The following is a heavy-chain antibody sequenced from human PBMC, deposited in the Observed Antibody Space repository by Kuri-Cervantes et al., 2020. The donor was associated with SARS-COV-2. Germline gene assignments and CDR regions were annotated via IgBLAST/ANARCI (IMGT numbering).Heavy chain of an antibody. J-gene: IGHJ4*02. CDR1: GFTFSSYG. Sequence: GGSLRLSCAASGFTFSSYGMHWVRQAPGKGLEWVAFIRYDGSNKYYADSVKGRFTISRDNSKSTLYLQMNSLRAEDTAVYYCAKFYRDIVVVPAARGFYFDYWGQGTLVTVSS. V-gene: IGHV3-30*02. CDR3: AKFYRDIVVVPAARGFYFDY. CDR2: IRYDGSNK. D-gene: IGHD2-2*01.